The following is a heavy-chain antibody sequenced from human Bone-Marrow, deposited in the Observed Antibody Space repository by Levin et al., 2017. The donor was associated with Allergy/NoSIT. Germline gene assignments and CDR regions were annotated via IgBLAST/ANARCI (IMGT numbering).Heavy chain of an antibody. Sequence: GESLKISCEGSGYTFSIYWIAWVRQMPGKGLEWVGLIYPDDSDTRYSPSFQGQVTISAVKSISTAYLQWSSLKASDTAMYYCARRQYYYDSTGYYYYFDYWGQGTLVTVSS. V-gene: IGHV5-51*01. CDR3: ARRQYYYDSTGYYYYFDY. CDR1: GYTFSIYW. CDR2: IYPDDSDT. D-gene: IGHD3-22*01. J-gene: IGHJ4*02.